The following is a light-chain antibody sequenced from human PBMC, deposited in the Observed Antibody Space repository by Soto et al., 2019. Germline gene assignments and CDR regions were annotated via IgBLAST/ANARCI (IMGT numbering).Light chain of an antibody. V-gene: IGKV3-15*01. J-gene: IGKJ3*01. CDR2: GAS. CDR3: QHLFT. CDR1: QSVSSN. Sequence: EIVMTQSPATLSVSPGERATLSCRASQSVSSNLAWYQQKPGQAPRLLIYGASTRATGIPARFSGSGSGTEFTLTISSLQSEDYAVYYCQHLFTFGPGTKVDI.